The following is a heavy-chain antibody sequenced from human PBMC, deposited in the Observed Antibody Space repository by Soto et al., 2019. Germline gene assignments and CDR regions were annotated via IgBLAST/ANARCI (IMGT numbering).Heavy chain of an antibody. CDR2: ISSNGGST. D-gene: IGHD5-18*01. CDR3: VKGGCSYGPLFDY. CDR1: GSTIMRIA. J-gene: IGHJ4*02. Sequence: PGGSRRLFGRASGSTIMRIAMSSVRQNKGKGLECVSAISSNGGSTYYADSVKGRFTISRDNSKNTLYLQMSSLRAEDTAVYYCVKGGCSYGPLFDYWGQGTLVTVSS. V-gene: IGHV3-64D*08.